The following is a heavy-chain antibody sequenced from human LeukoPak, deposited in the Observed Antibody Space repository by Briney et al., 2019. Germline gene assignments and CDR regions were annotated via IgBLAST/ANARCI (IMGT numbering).Heavy chain of an antibody. D-gene: IGHD3-10*01. Sequence: GGSLRLCCAASGYTFSSYSMNWVRQAPGKGLEWVSSISSSSSYIYYADSVKGRFTISRDNAKNSLYLQMNSLRAEDTAVYYCARVLMVRGVMFDPWGQGTLVTVSS. CDR3: ARVLMVRGVMFDP. CDR1: GYTFSSYS. J-gene: IGHJ5*02. V-gene: IGHV3-21*01. CDR2: ISSSSSYI.